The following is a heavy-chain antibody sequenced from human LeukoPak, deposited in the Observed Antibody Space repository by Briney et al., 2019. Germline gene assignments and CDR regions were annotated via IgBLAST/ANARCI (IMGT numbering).Heavy chain of an antibody. V-gene: IGHV3-21*01. D-gene: IGHD2-8*01. Sequence: GGSLRLSCAASGFTFSSYSMNWVRQAPGKGLEWVSSISSSSSYIYYADSVKGRFTISRDNAKNSLYLQMNSLRAEDTAVYYCASGRCSDAFDIWGQGTMVTVSS. CDR1: GFTFSSYS. CDR2: ISSSSSYI. CDR3: ASGRCSDAFDI. J-gene: IGHJ3*02.